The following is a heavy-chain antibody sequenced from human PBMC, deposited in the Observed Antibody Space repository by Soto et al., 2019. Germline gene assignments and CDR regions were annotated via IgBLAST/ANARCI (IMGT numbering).Heavy chain of an antibody. CDR3: AREVSPPYGTYNYGLDV. D-gene: IGHD4-17*01. V-gene: IGHV3-7*01. J-gene: IGHJ6*02. CDR2: MKQDGREK. CDR1: GFSFSSYW. Sequence: EVQLVESGGGLVRPGGSLTLSCAASGFSFSSYWVIWVRLASGKGLEWVANMKQDGREKYYLDSVKGRFTISRDNGNNSLYLQMNTLRVEDTGVYYCAREVSPPYGTYNYGLDVWRQGTAVTVSS.